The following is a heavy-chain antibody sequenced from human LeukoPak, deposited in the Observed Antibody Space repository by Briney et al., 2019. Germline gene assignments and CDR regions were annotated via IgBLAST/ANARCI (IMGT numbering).Heavy chain of an antibody. CDR3: AKDLGRYRNNYFDY. D-gene: IGHD1-26*01. J-gene: IGHJ4*02. V-gene: IGHV3-23*01. CDR1: GFTFNSYA. CDR2: TSGSGGGT. Sequence: GGSLRLSCAASGFTFNSYAMSWVSQAPEKGLEWVATTSGSGGGTYYADSVKGRFTISRDDSKNTLYLQMNSLRAEDTAVYYCAKDLGRYRNNYFDYWGQGTLVTVSS.